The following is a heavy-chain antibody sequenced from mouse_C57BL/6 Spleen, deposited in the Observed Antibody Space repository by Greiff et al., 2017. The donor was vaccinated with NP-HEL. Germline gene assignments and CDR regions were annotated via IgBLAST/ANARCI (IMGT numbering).Heavy chain of an antibody. D-gene: IGHD3-1*01. Sequence: EVQLVESGEGLVKPGGSLKLSCAASGFTFSSYAMSWVRQTPEKRLEWVAYISSGGDYIYYADTVKGRFTISRDNARNTLYLQMSSLKSEDPAMYYCTRDRAGGYCDYGGQGTTLTVSS. J-gene: IGHJ2*01. CDR2: ISSGGDYI. V-gene: IGHV5-9-1*02. CDR3: TRDRAGGYCDY. CDR1: GFTFSSYA.